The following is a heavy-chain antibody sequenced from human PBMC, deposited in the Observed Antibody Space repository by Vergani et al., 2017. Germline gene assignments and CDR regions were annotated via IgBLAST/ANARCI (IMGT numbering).Heavy chain of an antibody. CDR2: IVVGSGNT. CDR3: AAPRPQGYCSGGSCYSDDAFDI. CDR1: GFTFTSSA. D-gene: IGHD2-15*01. Sequence: QMQLVQSGPEVKKPGTSVKVSCKASGFTFTSSAMQWVRQARGQRVEWIGWIVVGSGNTNYAQKFQERVTITRDMSTSTAYMELSSLRSEDTAVYYCAAPRPQGYCSGGSCYSDDAFDIWGQGTMVTVSS. J-gene: IGHJ3*02. V-gene: IGHV1-58*02.